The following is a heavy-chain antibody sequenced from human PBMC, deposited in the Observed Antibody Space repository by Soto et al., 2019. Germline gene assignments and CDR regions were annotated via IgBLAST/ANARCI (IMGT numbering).Heavy chain of an antibody. CDR1: GDSISSGGHY. CDR3: GRVGHYDDDGRTWIDY. Sequence: QVQLQESGPGLVKPSQTLSLTCSVSGDSISSGGHYWGWFRQHPGKGLAWIGYISYSGITYYAPSLGSRLTISVDTSRNQFSLKLTSVTAADTAVYYCGRVGHYDDDGRTWIDYWGQGTLVTVSS. V-gene: IGHV4-31*03. D-gene: IGHD3-3*01. CDR2: ISYSGIT. J-gene: IGHJ4*02.